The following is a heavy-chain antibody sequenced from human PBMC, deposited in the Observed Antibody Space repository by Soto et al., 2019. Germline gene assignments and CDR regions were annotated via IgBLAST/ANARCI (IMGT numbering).Heavy chain of an antibody. Sequence: QVQLVQSGAEEKKPGASVKVSCKASGYTFTSYAMHWVRQAPGQRLEWMGWINAGNGNTKYSQKFQGRVTITRDTSASTAYLELSSLRSEDTSVYYCARRGSVVVAAAYYWGQGTLVTVSS. CDR2: INAGNGNT. CDR3: ARRGSVVVAAAYY. V-gene: IGHV1-3*05. CDR1: GYTFTSYA. J-gene: IGHJ4*02. D-gene: IGHD2-15*01.